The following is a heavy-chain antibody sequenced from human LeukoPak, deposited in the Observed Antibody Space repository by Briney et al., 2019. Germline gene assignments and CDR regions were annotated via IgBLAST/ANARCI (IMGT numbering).Heavy chain of an antibody. J-gene: IGHJ4*02. Sequence: SETLSLTCAVSGGSIKSNNWWSWVRQPPGKGLEWIGEIYHSGSTYYNPSLKSRVTISVDTSKNQFSLNLNSVTAADTAVYYCARLSRSWIPYYWGQGTLVTVSS. CDR2: IYHSGST. V-gene: IGHV4-4*02. D-gene: IGHD1-26*01. CDR1: GGSIKSNNW. CDR3: ARLSRSWIPYY.